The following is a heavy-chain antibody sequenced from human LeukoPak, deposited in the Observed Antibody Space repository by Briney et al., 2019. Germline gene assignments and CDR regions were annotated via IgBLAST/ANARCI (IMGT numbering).Heavy chain of an antibody. CDR2: IYYTGHI. J-gene: IGHJ4*02. Sequence: SQTLSLTCTVSGGSISSGGYYWSWIRQHPGKGLEWIGYIYYTGHIDYNPSLKSRLTISIDTSENQFSLKLSSVTAADTAVYYCATEKREYSGYVSLTYFDSWGQGTLVTVSS. D-gene: IGHD5-12*01. CDR3: ATEKREYSGYVSLTYFDS. CDR1: GGSISSGGYY. V-gene: IGHV4-31*03.